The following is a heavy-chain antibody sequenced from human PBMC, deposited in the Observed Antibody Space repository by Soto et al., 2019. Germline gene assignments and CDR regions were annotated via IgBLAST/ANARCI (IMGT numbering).Heavy chain of an antibody. CDR2: FWYDGSNK. J-gene: IGHJ3*02. CDR1: GFTFRTYG. Sequence: PGGSLRLSCAASGFTFRTYGMHWVRQAPGKGLEWVAIFWYDGSNKYYAESVKARFTISRDNSKNTRYLPMNSLRAVDTAVYYCARDGTFGAKGGSLDSGGQGTMVTFSS. D-gene: IGHD3-16*01. CDR3: ARDGTFGAKGGSLDS. V-gene: IGHV3-33*01.